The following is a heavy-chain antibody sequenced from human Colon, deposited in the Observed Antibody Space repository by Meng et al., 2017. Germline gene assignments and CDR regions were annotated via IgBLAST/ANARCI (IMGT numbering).Heavy chain of an antibody. J-gene: IGHJ3*02. CDR1: GYSFTSYW. Sequence: GGSLRLSCKGSGYSFTSYWIGWVRQMPGKGLEWMGIIYPGDSDTRYSPSFQGQVTISADKSISTAYLQWSSLKASDTAMYYCARQRVVATSDDAFDIWGQGTMVTVSS. D-gene: IGHD2-21*02. CDR2: IYPGDSDT. CDR3: ARQRVVATSDDAFDI. V-gene: IGHV5-51*01.